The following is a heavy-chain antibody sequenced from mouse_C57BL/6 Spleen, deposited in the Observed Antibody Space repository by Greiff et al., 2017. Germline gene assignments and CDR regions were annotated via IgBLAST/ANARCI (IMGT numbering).Heavy chain of an antibody. CDR2: IWSGGST. D-gene: IGHD4-1*01. Sequence: QVQLQQSGPGLVQPSQSLSITCTVSGFSLTSYGVHWVRQSPGKGLEWLGVIWSGGSTDYNAAFISRLSLSKDNSKSQVFFKMNSLQADDTAIYYCARNGNWDDPWYFDVWGTGTTVTVSS. CDR3: ARNGNWDDPWYFDV. V-gene: IGHV2-2*01. CDR1: GFSLTSYG. J-gene: IGHJ1*03.